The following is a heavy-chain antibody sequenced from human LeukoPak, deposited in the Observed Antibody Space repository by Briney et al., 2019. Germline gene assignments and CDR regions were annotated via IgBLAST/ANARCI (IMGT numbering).Heavy chain of an antibody. J-gene: IGHJ3*01. CDR2: IYYSGST. V-gene: IGHV4-59*08. Sequence: SETLSLTCTVSGGSMSSYYWSWIRQPPGKGLEWIGYIYYSGSTKYNPSLKSRVTISVDASKNQFSLKLSSVTVADTAIYYCARQRDYADYLDAFDVWGQGTMVTVSS. D-gene: IGHD4-17*01. CDR1: GGSMSSYY. CDR3: ARQRDYADYLDAFDV.